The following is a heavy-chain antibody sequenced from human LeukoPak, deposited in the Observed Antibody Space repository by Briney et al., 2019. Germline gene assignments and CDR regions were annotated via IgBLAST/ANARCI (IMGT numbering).Heavy chain of an antibody. CDR1: GFTFSSYA. Sequence: GGSLRLSCAAAGFTFSSYAMNWVRQAPGKGLEWVSAINGGGGSTYYADSVKGRFAISRDNSKNTLFLQMNSLRAEDTAIYYCVKGPLVRLDYWGQGTLVTVSS. D-gene: IGHD6-13*01. V-gene: IGHV3-23*01. J-gene: IGHJ4*02. CDR3: VKGPLVRLDY. CDR2: INGGGGST.